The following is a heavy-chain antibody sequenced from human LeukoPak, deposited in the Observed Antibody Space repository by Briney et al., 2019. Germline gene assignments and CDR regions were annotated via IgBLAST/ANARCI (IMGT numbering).Heavy chain of an antibody. Sequence: PSETPSLTCTVSGGSISSYYWSWIRQPPGKGLEWIGYIYYSGSTNYNPSLKSRVTISVDTSKNQFSLKLSSVTAADTAVYYCARGGFNDYGDYLYYFDYWGQGTLVTVSS. V-gene: IGHV4-59*01. CDR1: GGSISSYY. CDR2: IYYSGST. CDR3: ARGGFNDYGDYLYYFDY. J-gene: IGHJ4*02. D-gene: IGHD4-17*01.